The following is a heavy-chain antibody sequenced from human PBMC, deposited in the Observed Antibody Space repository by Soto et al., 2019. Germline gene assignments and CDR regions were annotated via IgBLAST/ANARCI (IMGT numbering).Heavy chain of an antibody. V-gene: IGHV4-59*12. Sequence: SETLSLTCNVSGASIYTYYWTWLRQSPGKGLEWIGYISDGRSTNYNPSLESRVTISLDTSKKQVSLKLSSVIAADTAIYYCARGEIGNGYGMDVGCQGTTVTVSS. J-gene: IGHJ6*02. D-gene: IGHD2-8*01. CDR1: GASIYTYY. CDR3: ARGEIGNGYGMDV. CDR2: ISDGRST.